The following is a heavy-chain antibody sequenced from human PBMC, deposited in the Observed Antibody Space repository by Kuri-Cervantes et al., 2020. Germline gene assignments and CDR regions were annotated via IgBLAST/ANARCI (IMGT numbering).Heavy chain of an antibody. CDR3: ARAPHCSSTSCSGDYFDY. D-gene: IGHD2-2*01. V-gene: IGHV4-61*01. CDR1: GGSVSSGSYY. CDR2: IYYSGST. Sequence: SETLSLTCTVSGGSVSSGSYYWSWIRQPPGKGLEWIGYIYYSGSTNYNPSLKSRVTISVDTSKNQFSLKLSSVTAADTAVYYCARAPHCSSTSCSGDYFDYWGQGTLVTVSS. J-gene: IGHJ4*02.